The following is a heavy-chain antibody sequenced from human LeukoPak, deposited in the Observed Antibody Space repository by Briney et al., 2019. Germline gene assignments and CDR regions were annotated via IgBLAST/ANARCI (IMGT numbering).Heavy chain of an antibody. J-gene: IGHJ4*02. CDR3: ARATTASARDH. Sequence: GGSLRLSCAASGFNFRAYWMRWARQAPGKGLEWVASLNQDADREYYVDSLKGRFTISRDNAKNSLYLQMDSLRVEDTAVYYCARATTASARDHWGQGTLVTVSS. CDR2: LNQDADRE. V-gene: IGHV3-7*01. D-gene: IGHD1-14*01. CDR1: GFNFRAYW.